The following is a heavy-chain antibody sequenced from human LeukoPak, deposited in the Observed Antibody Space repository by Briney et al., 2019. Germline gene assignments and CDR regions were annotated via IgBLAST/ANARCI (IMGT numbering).Heavy chain of an antibody. CDR2: MNPNSGNT. J-gene: IGHJ6*03. V-gene: IGHV1-8*01. CDR3: ARANNDYYYYYMDV. D-gene: IGHD1/OR15-1a*01. CDR1: GYTFTSYD. Sequence: ASVKVSCKASGYTFTSYDINWVRQATGQGLEWMGWMNPNSGNTGYAQKFQGRVTMTRNTSISTAYMEPSSLRSEDTAVYYCARANNDYYYYYMDVWGKGTTVTVSS.